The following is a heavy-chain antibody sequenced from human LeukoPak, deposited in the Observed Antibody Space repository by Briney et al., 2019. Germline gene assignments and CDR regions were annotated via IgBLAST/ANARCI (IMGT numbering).Heavy chain of an antibody. CDR3: AKALDGYNSYFDY. D-gene: IGHD5-24*01. CDR2: ISGSGGST. Sequence: PGGSLRLSCAASGFTFSGYAMSWVRQAPGKGLEWVSAISGSGGSTYYADSVKGRFTISRDNSKNTLYLQMNSLRAEDTAVYYCAKALDGYNSYFDYWGQGTLVTVSS. V-gene: IGHV3-23*01. J-gene: IGHJ4*02. CDR1: GFTFSGYA.